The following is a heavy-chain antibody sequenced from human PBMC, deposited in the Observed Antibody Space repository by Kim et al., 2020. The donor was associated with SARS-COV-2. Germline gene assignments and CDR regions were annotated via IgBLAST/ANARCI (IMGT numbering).Heavy chain of an antibody. V-gene: IGHV4-59*08. CDR2: VYDSGST. CDR3: ARLDYGDYDEAFDV. CDR1: GGSVSPYY. D-gene: IGHD4-17*01. J-gene: IGHJ3*01. Sequence: SETLSLTCTVSGGSVSPYYWSWFRQPPGQGLEWIGYVYDSGSTYYNPSLRSRITISVDTSKNQFSLSLSSVTAADTAVYYCARLDYGDYDEAFDVWGQGTVVTVSS.